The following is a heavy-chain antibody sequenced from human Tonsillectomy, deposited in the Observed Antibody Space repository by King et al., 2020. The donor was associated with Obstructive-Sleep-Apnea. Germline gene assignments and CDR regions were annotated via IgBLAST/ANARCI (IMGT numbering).Heavy chain of an antibody. V-gene: IGHV3-30-3*01. CDR2: ISYDGINK. CDR3: ARDGPVVVPAAMPGFNWFDP. CDR1: GFTFSTYA. Sequence: VQLVESGGGVVQPGRSLRLSCAASGFTFSTYAMYWVRQAPGKGLEGVAVISYDGINKYYADSVKGRFTISRDNSKNTLYLQMNSLRAEDTAVYYCARDGPVVVPAAMPGFNWFDPWGQGTLVIVSS. J-gene: IGHJ5*02. D-gene: IGHD2-2*01.